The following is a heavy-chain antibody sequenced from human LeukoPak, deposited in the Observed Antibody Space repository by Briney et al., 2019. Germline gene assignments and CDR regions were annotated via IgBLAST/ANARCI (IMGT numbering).Heavy chain of an antibody. CDR1: GFTVSSNY. Sequence: GGSLRLSCAASGFTVSSNYMNWVRQAPGKGLEWVSVIYGGGNIYYADSVKGRFAISRDNSKNTLYLQMNSLRAEDTAVYYCARGAAYNYPYYFDYWGQGTLVTVSS. CDR3: ARGAAYNYPYYFDY. D-gene: IGHD5-24*01. J-gene: IGHJ4*02. CDR2: IYGGGNI. V-gene: IGHV3-53*01.